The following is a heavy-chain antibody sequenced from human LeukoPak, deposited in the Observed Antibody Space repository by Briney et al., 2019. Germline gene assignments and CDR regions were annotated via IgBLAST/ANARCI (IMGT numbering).Heavy chain of an antibody. CDR3: ASQATGEPIDY. V-gene: IGHV3-74*01. Sequence: GGSLRLSCAASGFTFIHYWMHWVRQAPEKGLVWVSRINSDGSSTNYADSVKGRFTISRDNAKNTLYLQMNSLRAEDTAVYYCASQATGEPIDYWGQGTLITVSS. J-gene: IGHJ4*02. CDR2: INSDGSST. CDR1: GFTFIHYW. D-gene: IGHD3-16*01.